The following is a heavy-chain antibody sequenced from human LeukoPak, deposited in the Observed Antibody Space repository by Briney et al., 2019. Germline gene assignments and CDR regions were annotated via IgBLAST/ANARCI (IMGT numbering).Heavy chain of an antibody. D-gene: IGHD6-13*01. CDR2: ISYDGSNQ. CDR1: GFTFSNYA. V-gene: IGHV3-30-3*01. Sequence: GGSLRLSCAASGFTFSNYAMHWVRQAPGKGLEWVAAISYDGSNQYYADSVKGRFTISRDNSKNTLYLQMNSLRVEDTAVFFCAKGYGQRLVNNWFDPWGQGTLVIVSS. CDR3: AKGYGQRLVNNWFDP. J-gene: IGHJ5*02.